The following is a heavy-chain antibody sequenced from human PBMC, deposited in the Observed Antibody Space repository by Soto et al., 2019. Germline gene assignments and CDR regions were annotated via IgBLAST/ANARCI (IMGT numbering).Heavy chain of an antibody. Sequence: EVQLVESGGGLVQPGRSLRLSCAASGFTFDDYAMHWVRQVPGKGREWVAGINWNSGSIGYGDSVKGRFAISRDNAKNSLHLQMNSLSAEDTAFYYCVKDESINWYSGHFRHWGQGNLVTVSS. J-gene: IGHJ1*01. V-gene: IGHV3-9*01. CDR2: INWNSGSI. CDR1: GFTFDDYA. CDR3: VKDESINWYSGHFRH. D-gene: IGHD6-13*01.